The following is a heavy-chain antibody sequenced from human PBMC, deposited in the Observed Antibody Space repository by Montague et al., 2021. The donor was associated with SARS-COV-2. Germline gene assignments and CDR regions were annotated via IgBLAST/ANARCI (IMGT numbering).Heavy chain of an antibody. CDR1: GGSISSSSYY. D-gene: IGHD2-8*01. J-gene: IGHJ4*02. CDR3: ATITLGYCTNGVCQPPDY. CDR2: IYYSGST. Sequence: SETLSLTCTVSGGSISSSSYYWGCIRQPSGKGLEWIGSIYYSGSTYYNPSLKSRVTISVDTSKNQFSLKLSSVTAADTAVYYCATITLGYCTNGVCQPPDYWGQGTLVTVSS. V-gene: IGHV4-39*01.